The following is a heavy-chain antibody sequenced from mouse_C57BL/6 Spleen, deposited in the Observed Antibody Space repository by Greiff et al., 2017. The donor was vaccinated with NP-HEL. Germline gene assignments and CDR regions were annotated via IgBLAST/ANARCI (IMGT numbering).Heavy chain of an antibody. CDR2: INPSTGGT. J-gene: IGHJ1*01. D-gene: IGHD1-1*01. CDR3: ASKEFITTVVEGYFGV. CDR1: GYSFTGYY. Sequence: VQLQQSGPELVKPGASVKISCKASGYSFTGYYMNWVKQSPEKSLEWIGEINPSTGGTNYNQKFKAKATLTVDKSSSTAYMQLKSLTSEDSAVYYCASKEFITTVVEGYFGVWGAGTTVTVSS. V-gene: IGHV1-42*01.